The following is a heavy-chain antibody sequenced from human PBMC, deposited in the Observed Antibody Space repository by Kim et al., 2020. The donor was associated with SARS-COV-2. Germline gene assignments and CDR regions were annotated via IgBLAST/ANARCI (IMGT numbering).Heavy chain of an antibody. V-gene: IGHV4-39*07. J-gene: IGHJ6*02. CDR1: GGSISSSSYY. Sequence: SETLSLTCTVSGGSISSSSYYWGWIRQPPGKGLEWIGSIYYSGSTYYNPSLKSRVTISVDTSKNQFSLKLSSVTAADTAVYYCAGELAKIGGYYYGMDVWGQGTTVTVSS. D-gene: IGHD3-16*01. CDR3: AGELAKIGGYYYGMDV. CDR2: IYYSGST.